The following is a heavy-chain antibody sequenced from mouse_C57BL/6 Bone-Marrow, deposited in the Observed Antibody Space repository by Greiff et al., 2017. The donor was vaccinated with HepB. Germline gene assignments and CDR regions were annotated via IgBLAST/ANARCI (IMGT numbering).Heavy chain of an antibody. CDR1: GYTFTSYW. D-gene: IGHD4-1*01. V-gene: IGHV1-69*01. Sequence: QVQLQQPGAELVMPGASVKLSCKASGYTFTSYWMHWVKQRPGKGLEWIGEVDPSDSYTNYNQKFKGKSTLTVDKSSSTAYMQLSSLTSEDFAVYYCAWDLSYAMDYGGQGTSVTVSS. CDR3: AWDLSYAMDY. J-gene: IGHJ4*01. CDR2: VDPSDSYT.